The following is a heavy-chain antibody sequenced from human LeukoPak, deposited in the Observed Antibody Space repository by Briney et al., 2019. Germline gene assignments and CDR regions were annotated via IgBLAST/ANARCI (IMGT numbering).Heavy chain of an antibody. CDR1: GYTFTSWW. CDR3: ARHGGYTWNDIYFDR. Sequence: GESLKISCKGSGYTFTSWWIGWVRQMPGKGLEWMGIIYPGNSDTRYSPSFQGQVTISADRTISTAYLQWSSLTPSDTAIYYCARHGGYTWNDIYFDRWGQGTLVTVSS. J-gene: IGHJ5*02. V-gene: IGHV5-51*01. CDR2: IYPGNSDT. D-gene: IGHD1-1*01.